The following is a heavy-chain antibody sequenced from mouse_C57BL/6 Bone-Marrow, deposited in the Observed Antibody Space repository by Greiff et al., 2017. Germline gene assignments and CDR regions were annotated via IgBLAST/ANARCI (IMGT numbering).Heavy chain of an antibody. J-gene: IGHJ3*01. CDR2: ISNGGGST. Sequence: EVKVEESGGGLVQPGGSLKLSCAASGFTFSDYYMYWVRQTPEKRLEWVAYISNGGGSTYYPDTVKGRFTISRDNAKNTLYLQMSRLKSEDTAMYYCARPPYYDYDGFAYWGQGTLVTVSA. D-gene: IGHD2-4*01. V-gene: IGHV5-12*01. CDR1: GFTFSDYY. CDR3: ARPPYYDYDGFAY.